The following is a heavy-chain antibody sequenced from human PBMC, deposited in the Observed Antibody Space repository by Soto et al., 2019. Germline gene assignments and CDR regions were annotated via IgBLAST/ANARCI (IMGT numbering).Heavy chain of an antibody. D-gene: IGHD2-21*02. J-gene: IGHJ5*02. CDR1: GGSISGYY. Sequence: SETLSLTCTVSGGSISGYYWSWIRQPPGKGLEWVGYIYYSGDTNSTPSLKSRVTMSVDTSKSQFSLKVNSVTAADTAMYYCARVTDCGGDCYGGWFDPWGQGTLVTVSS. V-gene: IGHV4-59*08. CDR3: ARVTDCGGDCYGGWFDP. CDR2: IYYSGDT.